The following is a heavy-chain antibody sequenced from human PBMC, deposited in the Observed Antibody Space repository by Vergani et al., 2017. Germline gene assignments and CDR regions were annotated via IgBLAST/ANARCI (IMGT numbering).Heavy chain of an antibody. V-gene: IGHV1-24*01. CDR3: ARGGSYYDSSGYYERPFDY. J-gene: IGHJ4*02. Sequence: QVQLVQSGAEVKKPGASVKVSCKVSGYTLTELSMHWVRQAPGKGLEWMGGFDPEDGETIYAQKFQGRVTMTEDTSTDTAYMELSSLRSEDTAVYYCARGGSYYDSSGYYERPFDYWGQGTLVTVSS. CDR1: GYTLTELS. D-gene: IGHD3-22*01. CDR2: FDPEDGET.